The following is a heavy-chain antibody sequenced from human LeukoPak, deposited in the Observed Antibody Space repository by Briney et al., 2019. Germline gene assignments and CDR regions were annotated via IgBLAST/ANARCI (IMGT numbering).Heavy chain of an antibody. CDR3: ARDWFGDPQAV. CDR2: IYYSGST. Sequence: SQTLSLTCTVSDGSISSGDYYWSWIRQPPGKGLEWIGYIYYSGSTYYNPSLKSRVTISVDTSKNQFSLKLSSVTAADTAVYYCARDWFGDPQAVWGQGTTVTVSS. V-gene: IGHV4-30-4*01. CDR1: DGSISSGDYY. J-gene: IGHJ6*02. D-gene: IGHD3-10*01.